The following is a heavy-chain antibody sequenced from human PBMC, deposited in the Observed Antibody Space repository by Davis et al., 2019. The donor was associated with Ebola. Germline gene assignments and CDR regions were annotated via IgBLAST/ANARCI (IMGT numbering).Heavy chain of an antibody. V-gene: IGHV3-13*01. CDR2: FGTAGDT. CDR3: ARVRFGDTAVDY. J-gene: IGHJ4*02. D-gene: IGHD5-18*01. CDR1: GFTSSSYD. Sequence: PGGSLTLSCAASGFTSSSYDMHWVRQGTAKGLEWVSAFGTAGDTYYPGSVKGRFTTSRENAKNSLYLQMNSRRAEDTAVYYCARVRFGDTAVDYWGQGTLVTVSS.